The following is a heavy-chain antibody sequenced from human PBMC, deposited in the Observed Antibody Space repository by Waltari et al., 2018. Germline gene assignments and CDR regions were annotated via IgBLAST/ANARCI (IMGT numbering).Heavy chain of an antibody. V-gene: IGHV6-1*01. J-gene: IGHJ3*02. CDR2: TYYRSQWRN. Sequence: QVQLQQSGPGLVKHSQTLSLTCAVSGDSLFTPSVAWNWIRQSPSRGLEWLGRTYYRSQWRNDYALSVKGRITVNPDTSKNHFSLQLDSVTPDDTAVYYCARGKFTAFDIWGQGTMVTVSS. CDR1: GDSLFTPSVA. CDR3: ARGKFTAFDI.